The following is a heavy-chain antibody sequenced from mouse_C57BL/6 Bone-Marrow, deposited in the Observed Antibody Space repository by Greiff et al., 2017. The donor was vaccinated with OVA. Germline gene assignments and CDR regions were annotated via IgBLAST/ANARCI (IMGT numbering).Heavy chain of an antibody. CDR2: ISGGGGNT. V-gene: IGHV5-9*01. CDR3: AREGLPLDY. D-gene: IGHD2-4*01. J-gene: IGHJ2*01. CDR1: GFTFSSYT. Sequence: EVMLVESGGGLVKPGGSLKLSCAASGFTFSSYTMSWVRQTPEKRLEWVATISGGGGNTYYPDSVKGRFTISRDNAKNTLYLQMSSLRSEGTALYYCAREGLPLDYWGQGTTLTVSS.